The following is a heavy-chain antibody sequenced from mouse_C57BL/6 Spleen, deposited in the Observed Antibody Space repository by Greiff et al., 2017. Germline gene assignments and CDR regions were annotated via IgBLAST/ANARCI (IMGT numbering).Heavy chain of an antibody. D-gene: IGHD1-1*01. CDR2: IDPNSGGT. V-gene: IGHV1-72*01. CDR1: GYTFTSYW. Sequence: VQLQQPGAELVKPGASVKLSCKASGYTFTSYWMHWVKQRPGRGLEWIGRIDPNSGGTKYNEKFKSKATLTVDKPSSTAYMQLSSLTSEDSAVYYCARSILIYYYGSSYGYFDVWGTGTTVTVSS. J-gene: IGHJ1*03. CDR3: ARSILIYYYGSSYGYFDV.